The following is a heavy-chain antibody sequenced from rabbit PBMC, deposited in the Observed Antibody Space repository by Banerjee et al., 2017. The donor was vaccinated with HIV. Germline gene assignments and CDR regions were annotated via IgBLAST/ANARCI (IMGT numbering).Heavy chain of an antibody. D-gene: IGHD8-1*01. V-gene: IGHV1S45*01. Sequence: QEQLEESGGDLVKPEGSLTLTCTASGFSFSSSYWICWVRQAPGKGLEWIGSIYNGDGSTYYASWAKGRFTISKTSSTTVTLQMTGLTAADTATYFCARSNGGSDWNLWGPGTLVTVS. CDR2: IYNGDGST. J-gene: IGHJ4*01. CDR1: GFSFSSSYW. CDR3: ARSNGGSDWNL.